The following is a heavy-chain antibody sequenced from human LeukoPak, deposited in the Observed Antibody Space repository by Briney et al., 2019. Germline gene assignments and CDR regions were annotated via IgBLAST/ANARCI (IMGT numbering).Heavy chain of an antibody. V-gene: IGHV1-2*02. Sequence: ASVKVSCKASRYTFTGYYMHWVRQAPGQGLEWMGWINPNSGGTNYAQKFQGRVTMTRDTSISTAYMELSRLRSDDTAVYYCASDGYYYDSSGYYLKLLFDYWGQGTLVTVSS. CDR2: INPNSGGT. D-gene: IGHD3-22*01. J-gene: IGHJ4*02. CDR3: ASDGYYYDSSGYYLKLLFDY. CDR1: RYTFTGYY.